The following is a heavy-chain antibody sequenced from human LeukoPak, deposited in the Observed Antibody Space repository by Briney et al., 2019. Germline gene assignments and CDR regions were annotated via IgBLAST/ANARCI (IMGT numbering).Heavy chain of an antibody. J-gene: IGHJ4*02. CDR3: AKGSIGWYYYFDC. V-gene: IGHV3-23*01. CDR2: IRDSGGST. CDR1: GFTFSNYA. Sequence: GGSLRPSCAASGFTFSNYAMNWVRQAPGKGLEWVSGIRDSGGSTYYADSVKGRFTISRANSKNTLYLQMNSLRAEDTAVYYCAKGSIGWYYYFDCWGQGTLVTVSS. D-gene: IGHD6-19*01.